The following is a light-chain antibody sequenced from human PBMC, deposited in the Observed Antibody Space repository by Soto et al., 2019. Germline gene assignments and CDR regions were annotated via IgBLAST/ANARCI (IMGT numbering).Light chain of an antibody. CDR2: GAS. CDR3: HHYET. V-gene: IGKV3-20*01. CDR1: QSVSRSY. J-gene: IGKJ1*01. Sequence: EIVLPPSQGTLSFAPVDISPLSCRASQSVSRSYLGWYQQKPGQAPRLLMYGASIRAAGVPDRFSGSGSGTELTLTISRLEPEDFTVYYCHHYETFGHGTKVDIK.